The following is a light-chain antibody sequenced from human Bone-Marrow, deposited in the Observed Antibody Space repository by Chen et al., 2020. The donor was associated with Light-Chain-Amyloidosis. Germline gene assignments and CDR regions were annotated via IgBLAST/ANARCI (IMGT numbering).Light chain of an antibody. V-gene: IGLV1-44*01. CDR2: SHS. Sequence: QSLLTQPPSASVTPGQRVTISCSGSRSNIGSNTVNWYQQFPGTAPKVLIYSHSQRPSGVPDRFSGSKSGTSASLAISGLQSDDEADYYCAAWDDSLNGWVFGGGTKLTVL. CDR3: AAWDDSLNGWV. CDR1: RSNIGSNT. J-gene: IGLJ3*02.